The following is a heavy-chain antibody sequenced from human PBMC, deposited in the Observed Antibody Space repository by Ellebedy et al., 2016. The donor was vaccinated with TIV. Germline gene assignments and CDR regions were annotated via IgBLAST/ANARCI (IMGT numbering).Heavy chain of an antibody. J-gene: IGHJ3*02. Sequence: GGSLRLXXAASGFTFSSYAMNWVRQAPGKGLEWVGRIKSKTDGGTTDYAAPVKGRFTISRDDSKNTLYLQMNSLKTEDTAVYYCTTLYSSGYYYDAFDIWGQGTMVTVSS. CDR3: TTLYSSGYYYDAFDI. D-gene: IGHD3-22*01. CDR2: IKSKTDGGTT. V-gene: IGHV3-15*01. CDR1: GFTFSSYA.